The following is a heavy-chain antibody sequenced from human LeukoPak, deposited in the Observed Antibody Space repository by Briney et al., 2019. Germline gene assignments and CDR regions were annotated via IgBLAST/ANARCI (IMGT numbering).Heavy chain of an antibody. V-gene: IGHV1-18*01. J-gene: IGHJ4*02. CDR2: ISAYNGNT. D-gene: IGHD6-19*01. CDR3: AREGDYSSGWDRADY. Sequence: GASVKVSCKASGYTFTSYGITWVRQASAQGLEWMGWISAYNGNTNHAQKFQDRVTMTTDTSTSTAYMELRSLRSDDTAVYYCAREGDYSSGWDRADYWGQGTLVTVSS. CDR1: GYTFTSYG.